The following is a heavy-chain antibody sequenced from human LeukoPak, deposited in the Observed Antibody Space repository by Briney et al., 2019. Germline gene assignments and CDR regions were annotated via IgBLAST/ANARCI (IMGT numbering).Heavy chain of an antibody. Sequence: ASVKVSCTASGYTFVNYGITWVRQAPGQGLEWLGWISTYNGITNYAQKLQGRVTMTTDTSTSTAYMEVMLLRSDDTAVYYCARDGDGYINGNFDNWGQGTVVTVSS. CDR3: ARDGDGYINGNFDN. V-gene: IGHV1-18*04. CDR1: GYTFVNYG. D-gene: IGHD5-24*01. CDR2: ISTYNGIT. J-gene: IGHJ4*02.